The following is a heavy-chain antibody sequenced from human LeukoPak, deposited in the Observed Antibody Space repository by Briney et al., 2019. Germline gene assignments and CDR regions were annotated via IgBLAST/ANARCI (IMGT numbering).Heavy chain of an antibody. CDR3: AKGNYGGNSRIPLSDY. CDR1: GFTFSSYG. Sequence: GRSPRLSCAASGFTFSSYGMHWVRQAPGKGLEWVAVMSYDGSNKYYADSVKGRFTISRDNSKNTLYLQMNSLRAEDTAVYYCAKGNYGGNSRIPLSDYWGQGTLVTVSS. D-gene: IGHD4-23*01. V-gene: IGHV3-30*18. J-gene: IGHJ4*02. CDR2: MSYDGSNK.